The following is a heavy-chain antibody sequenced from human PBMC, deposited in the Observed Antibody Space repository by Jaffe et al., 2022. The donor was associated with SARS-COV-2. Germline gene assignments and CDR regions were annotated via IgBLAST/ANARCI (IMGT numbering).Heavy chain of an antibody. CDR2: ISYDGSKK. D-gene: IGHD3-10*01. Sequence: QVQLVESGGGVAQPGRSLRLSCAASGFTFSSYAMHWVRQAPGKGLAWVALISYDGSKKYYSDSVKGRLTVSRDNSKNKLFLQMNSLRSDDTAMYFCARESAFLSGSDSQYLGKHFDMWGQGTMVTVSS. CDR1: GFTFSSYA. V-gene: IGHV3-30*04. J-gene: IGHJ3*02. CDR3: ARESAFLSGSDSQYLGKHFDM.